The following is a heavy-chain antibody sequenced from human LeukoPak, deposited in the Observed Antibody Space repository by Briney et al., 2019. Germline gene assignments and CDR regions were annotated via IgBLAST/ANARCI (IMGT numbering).Heavy chain of an antibody. Sequence: SETLSLTCTVSGGSISGSSYYWGWIRQPPGKGLEWIGSIYYSGSTYYNPSLKSRVTISVDTSKNQFSLKLSSVTAADTAVYYCARHGTAMVYYDSSGYPEGYFDYWGQGTLVTVSS. J-gene: IGHJ4*02. CDR2: IYYSGST. V-gene: IGHV4-39*01. CDR1: GGSISGSSYY. D-gene: IGHD3-22*01. CDR3: ARHGTAMVYYDSSGYPEGYFDY.